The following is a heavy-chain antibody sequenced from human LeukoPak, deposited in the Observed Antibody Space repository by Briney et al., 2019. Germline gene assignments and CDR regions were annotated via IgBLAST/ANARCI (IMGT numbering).Heavy chain of an antibody. J-gene: IGHJ4*02. CDR3: ARLSGYCDY. CDR2: IYYSGST. D-gene: IGHD3-22*01. V-gene: IGHV4-39*01. Sequence: SETLSLTCTVSGGSISSSSYYWGWIRQPPGKGLERIGSIYYSGSTYYNPSLKSRVTISVDTSKNQFSLKLSSVTAADTAVYYCARLSGYCDYWGQGTLVTVSS. CDR1: GGSISSSSYY.